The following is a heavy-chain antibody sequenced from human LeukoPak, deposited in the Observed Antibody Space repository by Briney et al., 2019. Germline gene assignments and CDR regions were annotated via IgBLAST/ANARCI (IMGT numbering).Heavy chain of an antibody. CDR3: AREILPGIAAAGSRDDDAFDI. D-gene: IGHD6-13*01. CDR1: GYTFTSYY. Sequence: ASVKVSCKASGYTFTSYYMHWVRQAPGQGLEWMGIINPSGGSTSYAQKFQGRVTMTRDMSTSTVYMELSSLRSEDTAVYYCAREILPGIAAAGSRDDDAFDIWGQGTMVTVSS. J-gene: IGHJ3*02. CDR2: INPSGGST. V-gene: IGHV1-46*01.